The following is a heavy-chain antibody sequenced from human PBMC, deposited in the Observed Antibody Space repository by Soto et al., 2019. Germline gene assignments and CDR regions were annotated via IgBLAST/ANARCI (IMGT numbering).Heavy chain of an antibody. V-gene: IGHV1-69*12. CDR3: ATSDRTSGYRYYYHYYGMDV. CDR1: GGTFSSYA. J-gene: IGHJ6*02. Sequence: QVQLVQSGAEVKKPGSSVKVSCKASGGTFSSYAISWVRQAPGQGLEWVGGIIPVFGTANYAQKFQGRVTITADESTSTAYMELSSLRSEDTDVYYCATSDRTSGYRYYYHYYGMDVWGQGTTVTVSS. D-gene: IGHD3-22*01. CDR2: IIPVFGTA.